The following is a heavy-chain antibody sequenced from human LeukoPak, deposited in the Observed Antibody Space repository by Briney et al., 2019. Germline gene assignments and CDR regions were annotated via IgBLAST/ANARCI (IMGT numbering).Heavy chain of an antibody. CDR3: ARETRLMGYSSGLGFDY. V-gene: IGHV4-59*01. J-gene: IGHJ4*02. Sequence: SETLSLTCSVSGGSISGWYWSWIRQPPGKGLEWIGHIYSSGSTNYNPSLKSRVTISIDTSKNQFSLQLSSVTAADTAVYYCARETRLMGYSSGLGFDYWGQGTLVTVSS. CDR1: GGSISGWY. CDR2: IYSSGST. D-gene: IGHD6-19*01.